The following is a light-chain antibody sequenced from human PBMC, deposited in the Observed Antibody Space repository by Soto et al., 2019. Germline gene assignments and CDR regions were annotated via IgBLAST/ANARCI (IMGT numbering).Light chain of an antibody. CDR1: QSVSTY. J-gene: IGKJ5*01. V-gene: IGKV3-11*01. Sequence: EIVLTQSPATLSLSPGERATLSCRASQSVSTYLAWFQQKPGQAPRLLIYDASTRATGIPARFSGSGSGTDFTLTISRLEPEDFAVYYCQQCGSSPITFGQGTRLEIK. CDR2: DAS. CDR3: QQCGSSPIT.